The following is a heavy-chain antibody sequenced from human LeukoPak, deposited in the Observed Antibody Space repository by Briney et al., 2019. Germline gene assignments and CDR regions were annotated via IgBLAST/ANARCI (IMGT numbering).Heavy chain of an antibody. CDR2: IRYDGSNK. Sequence: GGSLRLSCAASGFTFSSYGMHWVRQAPGKGLEWVAFIRYDGSNKYYADSVKGRFTISRDNSKNTLYLQMNSLRAEDTAAYYCAKVFHITIFGVVHSADDAFDIWGQGTMVTVSS. J-gene: IGHJ3*02. D-gene: IGHD3-3*01. CDR3: AKVFHITIFGVVHSADDAFDI. CDR1: GFTFSSYG. V-gene: IGHV3-30*02.